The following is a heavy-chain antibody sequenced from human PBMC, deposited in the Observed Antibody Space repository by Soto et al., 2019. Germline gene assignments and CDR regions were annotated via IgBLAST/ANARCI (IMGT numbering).Heavy chain of an antibody. V-gene: IGHV3-23*01. Sequence: PGGPLRLSGAAPVFTLSNYGMSWVRQAPGKGLEWVSGILGIDYSTYYADAVKGRFIISRDNSKNTLFLYMNSLRAEDTAVYFCAKDMHPNYYYDTSGPVACFDNWGLGTLVTVSS. D-gene: IGHD3-22*01. CDR3: AKDMHPNYYYDTSGPVACFDN. CDR1: VFTLSNYG. CDR2: ILGIDYST. J-gene: IGHJ4*02.